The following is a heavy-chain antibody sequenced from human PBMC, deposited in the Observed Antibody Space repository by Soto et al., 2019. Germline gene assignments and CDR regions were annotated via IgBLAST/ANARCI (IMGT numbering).Heavy chain of an antibody. J-gene: IGHJ6*02. Sequence: SETLSLTCTVSGGSISSSSYYWGWIRQPPGKGLEWIGYIYYSGSTNYNPSLKSRVTISVDTSKNQFSLKLSSVTAADTAVYYCARDRQEGWSGNSYGMDVWGQGTTVTVSS. D-gene: IGHD3-3*01. CDR2: IYYSGST. CDR3: ARDRQEGWSGNSYGMDV. CDR1: GGSISSSSYY. V-gene: IGHV4-61*01.